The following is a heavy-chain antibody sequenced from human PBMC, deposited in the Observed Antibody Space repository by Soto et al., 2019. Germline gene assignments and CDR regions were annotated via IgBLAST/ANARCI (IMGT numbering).Heavy chain of an antibody. Sequence: SETLSLTCTVSSGSIISRNHYWGWIRQPPGKGLEWIGSISYSGSTHYSPSLNSRVTITVETSKNQFSLKLRSVTATDTAIYYCARLLYYAAGGYLGGMDVWGQGTTVTVSS. CDR2: ISYSGST. V-gene: IGHV4-39*01. J-gene: IGHJ6*02. CDR1: SGSIISRNHY. D-gene: IGHD3-10*01. CDR3: ARLLYYAAGGYLGGMDV.